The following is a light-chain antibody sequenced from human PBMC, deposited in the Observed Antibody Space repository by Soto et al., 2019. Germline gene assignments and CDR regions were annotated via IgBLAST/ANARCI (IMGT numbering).Light chain of an antibody. Sequence: QSALTQPASVSGSPGQSITISCTGASSEFATYNLVSWYQHHPGKAHKLVIFEGSKRPSGVSGRFAGSKSGNTASLTISGLQADDTADYYCCSYASYSIVFGTGTKLTVL. V-gene: IGLV2-23*03. CDR3: CSYASYSIV. J-gene: IGLJ1*01. CDR2: EGS. CDR1: SSEFATYNL.